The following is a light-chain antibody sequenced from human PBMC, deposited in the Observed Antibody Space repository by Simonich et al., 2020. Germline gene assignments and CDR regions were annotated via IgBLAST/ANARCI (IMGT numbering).Light chain of an antibody. Sequence: NFMLTQPHSVSESPGKTVTISCTRSSGSIASIYVQWYQQRPGSAPTPGIYGDNQRPSGVPDRFSGAIDSSSNSASLTISGLKTEDEADYYCQSYDSSNQVFGGGTKLTVL. J-gene: IGLJ3*02. CDR3: QSYDSSNQV. CDR2: GDN. CDR1: SGSIASIY. V-gene: IGLV6-57*03.